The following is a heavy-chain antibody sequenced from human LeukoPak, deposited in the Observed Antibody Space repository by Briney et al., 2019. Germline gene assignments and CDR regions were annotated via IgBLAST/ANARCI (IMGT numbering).Heavy chain of an antibody. CDR3: AGSSNAYNYVVGY. CDR2: IWYDASEK. J-gene: IGHJ4*02. D-gene: IGHD5-24*01. Sequence: PGGSLRLSCAASGFSFSSYGMLWVRQAPGKGLEWVAVIWYDASEKFYADSVKGRFAISRDNSKNTVYLQMNSLRAEDTAVYYCAGSSNAYNYVVGYWGQGTLVTVSS. CDR1: GFSFSSYG. V-gene: IGHV3-33*01.